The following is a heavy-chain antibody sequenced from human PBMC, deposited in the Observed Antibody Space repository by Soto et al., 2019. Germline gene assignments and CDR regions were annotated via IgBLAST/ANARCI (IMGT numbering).Heavy chain of an antibody. CDR3: ASHCGGDCYSRSPPYYYYGMDV. CDR2: IIPIFGTA. J-gene: IGHJ6*02. D-gene: IGHD2-21*02. Sequence: QVQLVQSGAEVKKPGSSVKVSCKASGGTFSSYAVSWVRQAPGQGLEWMGGIIPIFGTADYAQKFQGRVTITGDESTNTDYMELSSLRSEDTAVYYCASHCGGDCYSRSPPYYYYGMDVWGQGTTVTVSS. CDR1: GGTFSSYA. V-gene: IGHV1-69*12.